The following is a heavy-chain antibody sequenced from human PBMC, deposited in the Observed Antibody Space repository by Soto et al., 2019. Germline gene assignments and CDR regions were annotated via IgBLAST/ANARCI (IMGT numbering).Heavy chain of an antibody. D-gene: IGHD1-1*01. J-gene: IGHJ4*02. CDR3: ARGRYGDY. V-gene: IGHV1-18*01. CDR2: ISAHNGNT. Sequence: QVHLVQSGAEVKKPGASVKVSCKGSGYGFTTYGITWVRQAPEQGLEWMAWISAHNGNTNYAQKVQGRVTVTRDTSTSTAYMEPRSLRYDDTAVYYCARGRYGDYWGQGALVTVSS. CDR1: GYGFTTYG.